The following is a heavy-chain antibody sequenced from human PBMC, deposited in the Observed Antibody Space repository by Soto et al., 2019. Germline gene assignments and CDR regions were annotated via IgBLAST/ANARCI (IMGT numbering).Heavy chain of an antibody. CDR1: GFTFSIYS. J-gene: IGHJ5*02. CDR2: INSDESST. CDR3: ARSKATFGKNWFDP. D-gene: IGHD3-16*01. Sequence: GGSLRLSCAASGFTFSIYSMNWVRQAPGKGLVWVSRINSDESSTDYADSVKGRFTISRDNAKNTLYLQMNSLRAEDTALYYCARSKATFGKNWFDPWGQGTLVTVSS. V-gene: IGHV3-74*01.